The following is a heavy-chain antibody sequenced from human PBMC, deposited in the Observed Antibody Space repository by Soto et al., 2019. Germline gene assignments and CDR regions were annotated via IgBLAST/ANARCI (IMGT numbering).Heavy chain of an antibody. D-gene: IGHD5-12*01. J-gene: IGHJ5*02. V-gene: IGHV4-31*03. Sequence: SETLSLTCTVSVGSISSGGYYWSWIRQHPGKGLEWIGYIYYSGSTYYNPSLKSRVTISVDTSKNQFSLKLSSVTAADTAVYYCAREVPRSGYDTYNWFDPWGQGTLVTVSS. CDR1: VGSISSGGYY. CDR2: IYYSGST. CDR3: AREVPRSGYDTYNWFDP.